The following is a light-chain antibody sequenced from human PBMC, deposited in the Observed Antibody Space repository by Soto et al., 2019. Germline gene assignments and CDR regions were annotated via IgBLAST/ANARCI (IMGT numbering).Light chain of an antibody. CDR1: QSVISRY. CDR2: GTS. V-gene: IGKV3-20*01. Sequence: EIVLTQSPGTLSLSPGESATLSCRASQSVISRYLAWYQQKAGQTPRLLIYGTSIRASGIPDRFSGSGSGTDFTLTISRLEPEDFAVYYCQQYGSSPPGVTFGPGTKVDIK. CDR3: QQYGSSPPGVT. J-gene: IGKJ3*01.